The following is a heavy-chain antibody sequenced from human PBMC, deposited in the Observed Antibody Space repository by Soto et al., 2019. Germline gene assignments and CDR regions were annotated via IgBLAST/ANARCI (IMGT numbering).Heavy chain of an antibody. V-gene: IGHV3-73*01. CDR2: IRSKGNNYAT. Sequence: GGSLRLSCAASGFTFSGSAMHWVRQASGKGLELVGRIRSKGNNYATAYTVSVKGRFTISRDDSRNTAFLQMNSLKTEGTAVYYCTRGVYDFWSGHPKGLDYWGQGTVVTVSS. D-gene: IGHD3-3*01. J-gene: IGHJ4*02. CDR1: GFTFSGSA. CDR3: TRGVYDFWSGHPKGLDY.